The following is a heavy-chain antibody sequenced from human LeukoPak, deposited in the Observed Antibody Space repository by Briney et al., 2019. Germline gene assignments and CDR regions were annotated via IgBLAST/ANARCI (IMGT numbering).Heavy chain of an antibody. CDR3: ARDRWNYYYGMDV. V-gene: IGHV3-48*01. D-gene: IGHD1-1*01. Sequence: GGSLRLFCAASGFTFSSYSMKWVRQAPGKGLEWVSYISSSSSTIYYADSVKGRFTISRDNAKNSLYLQMNSLRAEDTAVYYCARDRWNYYYGMDVWGQGTTVTVSS. CDR2: ISSSSSTI. CDR1: GFTFSSYS. J-gene: IGHJ6*02.